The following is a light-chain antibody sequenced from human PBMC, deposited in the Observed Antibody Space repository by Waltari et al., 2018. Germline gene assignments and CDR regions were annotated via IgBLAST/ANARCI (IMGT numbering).Light chain of an antibody. CDR3: QQYRYSPWT. Sequence: EIVLTQSPGTLPLSPGERATLSCRASQSVSSDLAWYQQKPGQAPRLLISGASSRATGIPDRFSGSGSGSDFTLTVSRLEPEDFAVYYCQQYRYSPWTFGQGTKVEL. J-gene: IGKJ1*01. CDR2: GAS. V-gene: IGKV3-20*01. CDR1: QSVSSD.